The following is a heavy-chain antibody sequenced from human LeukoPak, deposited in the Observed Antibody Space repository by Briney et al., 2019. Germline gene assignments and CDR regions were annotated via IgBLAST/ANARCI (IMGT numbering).Heavy chain of an antibody. J-gene: IGHJ4*02. CDR3: ARTRYYYNSRSYGAPYYFDY. CDR1: DDSISSSTYY. D-gene: IGHD3-10*01. CDR2: LYYSGKT. V-gene: IGHV4-39*01. Sequence: SDTLSLTCIISDDSISSSTYYWGWIRQPPGKGLEWIGTLYYSGKTYYNPSLKSRVTISIDTSKNQFSLKLTSATAADTAVYYCARTRYYYNSRSYGAPYYFDYWGQGTLVTVSS.